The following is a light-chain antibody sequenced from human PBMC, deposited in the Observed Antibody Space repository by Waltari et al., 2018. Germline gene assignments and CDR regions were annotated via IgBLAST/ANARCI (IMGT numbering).Light chain of an antibody. Sequence: EIVLTQSPGSLSLSPGERATLSCRASKSVSKYLAWYQQKPGQAPRLLIYHASSRATGIPDRFSGSGYGTDFSLTISRLEPEDFAVYYCQKYESLPATFGQGTKVEIK. CDR1: KSVSKY. J-gene: IGKJ1*01. CDR3: QKYESLPAT. V-gene: IGKV3-20*01. CDR2: HAS.